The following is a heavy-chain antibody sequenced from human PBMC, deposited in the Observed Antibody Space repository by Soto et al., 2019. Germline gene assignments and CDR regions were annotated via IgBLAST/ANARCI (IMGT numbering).Heavy chain of an antibody. CDR1: GYTFTSYG. Sequence: GASVKVSCKASGYTFTSYGISWVRQAPGQGLEWMGWISAYNGNTNYAQKIQGRVTMTTDTSTSTAYMELRSLRSDDTAVYYCARAPYSVVVPAAYYYGMDVWGQGTTVTISS. CDR2: ISAYNGNT. V-gene: IGHV1-18*01. J-gene: IGHJ6*02. D-gene: IGHD2-2*01. CDR3: ARAPYSVVVPAAYYYGMDV.